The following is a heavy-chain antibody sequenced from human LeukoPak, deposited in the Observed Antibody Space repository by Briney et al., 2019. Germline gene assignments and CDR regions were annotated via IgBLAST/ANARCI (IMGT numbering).Heavy chain of an antibody. V-gene: IGHV4-34*01. CDR2: INHSGST. J-gene: IGHJ1*01. Sequence: PSETLSLTCAVYGGSFSGYYWSWIRQPPGKGLEWIGDINHSGSTNYKPSLKSRVTISVDTSKNQFSLKLSSVTAADTAVYYCARGGWAVAGTKYFQHWGQGTLVTVSS. CDR1: GGSFSGYY. CDR3: ARGGWAVAGTKYFQH. D-gene: IGHD6-19*01.